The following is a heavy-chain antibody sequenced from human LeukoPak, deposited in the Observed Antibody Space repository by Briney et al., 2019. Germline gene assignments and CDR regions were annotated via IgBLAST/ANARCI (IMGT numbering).Heavy chain of an antibody. V-gene: IGHV3-23*01. CDR1: GFTFSSYA. J-gene: IGHJ4*02. CDR3: AILTVTTAY. D-gene: IGHD4-17*01. Sequence: GGSLRLSCAASGFTFSSYAMSWVRQIPGKGLEWVSGINGNGGSTNYADSVKGRFTISRDNSKNTLYLQMNSLRAEDTAVYYCAILTVTTAYWGQGTLVTVSS. CDR2: INGNGGST.